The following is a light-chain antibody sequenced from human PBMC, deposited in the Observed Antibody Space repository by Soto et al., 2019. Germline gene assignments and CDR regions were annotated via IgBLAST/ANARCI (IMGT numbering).Light chain of an antibody. J-gene: IGKJ1*01. CDR1: QTVSSN. Sequence: EIVMTQSPATLSVSPGARATLSCRASQTVSSNLAWYQQKPGQAPSLLIYGTSSRAIGVPDRFRGSGSGTDFTLTISRLEPEYFAVYYCQHYGSSRTFGQGTKVDI. CDR2: GTS. CDR3: QHYGSSRT. V-gene: IGKV3-20*01.